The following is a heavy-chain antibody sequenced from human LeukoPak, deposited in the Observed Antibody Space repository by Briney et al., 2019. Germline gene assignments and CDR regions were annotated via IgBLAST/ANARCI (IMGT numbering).Heavy chain of an antibody. CDR1: GGSISSYY. J-gene: IGHJ3*02. D-gene: IGHD4-17*01. V-gene: IGHV4-59*01. CDR2: IYYSGST. CDR3: TRDDTVTGNDASDI. Sequence: SETLSLTCTVSGGSISSYYWSWLRQPPGKGLEWIGYIYYSGSTNYNPSLKSRVTISVDTSKTEFSLKLSSVTDADTAVYYCTRDDTVTGNDASDIWGQGTMVTVSS.